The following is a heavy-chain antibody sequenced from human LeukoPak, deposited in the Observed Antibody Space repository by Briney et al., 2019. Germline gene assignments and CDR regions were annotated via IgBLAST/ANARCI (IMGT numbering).Heavy chain of an antibody. V-gene: IGHV3-20*04. D-gene: IGHD3-22*01. J-gene: IGHJ4*02. CDR3: ARMYYYDSSGYLDY. CDR2: INWNGGST. CDR1: GFTFDDYG. Sequence: PGGSLRLSCAASGFTFDDYGMSWVRQAPGKGLEWVSGINWNGGSTGYADSVKGRFTISRDNAKNSLYLQMNSLRAEDTALYYCARMYYYDSSGYLDYWGQGTLVIVSS.